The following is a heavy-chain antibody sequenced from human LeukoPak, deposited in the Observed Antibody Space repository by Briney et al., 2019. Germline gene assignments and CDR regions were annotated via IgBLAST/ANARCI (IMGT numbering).Heavy chain of an antibody. CDR1: GGSISSYY. Sequence: PSETLSLTCTVSGGSISSYYLSWIRQPAGKGLEWIGRIYTSGSTNYNPSLKSRVTMSVDSSKNQFSLKLSSVTAADTAVYYCARGRYDSSGYYFDYWGQGTLVTVSS. J-gene: IGHJ4*02. CDR2: IYTSGST. D-gene: IGHD3-22*01. CDR3: ARGRYDSSGYYFDY. V-gene: IGHV4-4*07.